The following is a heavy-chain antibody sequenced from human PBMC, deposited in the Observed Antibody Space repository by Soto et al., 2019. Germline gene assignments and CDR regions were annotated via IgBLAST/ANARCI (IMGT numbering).Heavy chain of an antibody. CDR1: GYSFTSYW. Sequence: GESLKISCKGSGYSFTSYWIGWVRQMPGKGLECMGFIYPGDSDTTYSPSFQGHVTIPADKYSSTAYLQWSSLKASDTAMYYCARVDSSGCSEYWGQGTLVTVLL. J-gene: IGHJ4*02. CDR2: IYPGDSDT. V-gene: IGHV5-51*01. CDR3: ARVDSSGCSEY. D-gene: IGHD6-25*01.